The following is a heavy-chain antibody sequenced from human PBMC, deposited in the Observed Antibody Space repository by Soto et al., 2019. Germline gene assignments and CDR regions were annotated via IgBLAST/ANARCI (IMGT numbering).Heavy chain of an antibody. V-gene: IGHV4-61*01. D-gene: IGHD6-19*01. CDR2: IYYSGST. Sequence: PSETLSLTCTVSGGSVSSGIYYWSWIRQPPGKGLEWIGYIYYSGSTNYNPSLKSRVTISVDTSKNQFSLKLSSVTAADTAVYYCARGIEGWYQGRYYYGMDVWGQGTKVTVSS. CDR3: ARGIEGWYQGRYYYGMDV. J-gene: IGHJ6*02. CDR1: GGSVSSGIYY.